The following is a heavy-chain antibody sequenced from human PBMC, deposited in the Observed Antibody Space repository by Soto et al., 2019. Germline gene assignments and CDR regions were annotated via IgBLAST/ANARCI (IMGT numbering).Heavy chain of an antibody. J-gene: IGHJ3*01. V-gene: IGHV3-23*01. CDR3: VKRGRNWGAFDF. CDR2: IGGPDGDSDGVP. CDR1: GFILNNYA. Sequence: VQLLESGGDLVQPGGSLRLSCVASGFILNNYAMSWVRRAPGKGLEWVSTIGGPDGDSDGVPWYEDSVKGRFTISRDSSANTLFLHMDNLRAEDSALYYCVKRGRNWGAFDFWGQGTTVVVSS. D-gene: IGHD7-27*01.